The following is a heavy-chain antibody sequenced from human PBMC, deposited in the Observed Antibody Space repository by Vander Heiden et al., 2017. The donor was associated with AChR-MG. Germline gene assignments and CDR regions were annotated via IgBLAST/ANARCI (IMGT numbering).Heavy chain of an antibody. CDR1: GFTFSSYN. D-gene: IGHD2-21*01. Sequence: EVQLVESGGGLVKPGGSLRLSCAASGFTFSSYNMNWVRQAPGKGLEWVSCISRSSDFIYQAESVQGRFTISRDNAKNSLYLQMNSLRAEDTAVYYCARDEVKTEGLLDVWGHGILVPGSS. V-gene: IGHV3-21*01. J-gene: IGHJ4*01. CDR3: ARDEVKTEGLLDV. CDR2: ISRSSDFI.